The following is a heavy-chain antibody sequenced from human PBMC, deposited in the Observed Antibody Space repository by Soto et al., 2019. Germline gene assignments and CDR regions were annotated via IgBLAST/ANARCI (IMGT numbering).Heavy chain of an antibody. CDR2: ISYDGSNK. Sequence: QVQLVESGGGVVQPGRSLRLSCAASGFTFSSYAMHWVRQAPGKGLEWVAVISYDGSNKYYADSVKGRFTISRDNSKNTLYLQMNSLRAEDTAVYYCARGKGRSSSYYYYGMDVWGQGTTVTVSS. J-gene: IGHJ6*02. D-gene: IGHD6-6*01. CDR3: ARGKGRSSSYYYYGMDV. V-gene: IGHV3-30-3*01. CDR1: GFTFSSYA.